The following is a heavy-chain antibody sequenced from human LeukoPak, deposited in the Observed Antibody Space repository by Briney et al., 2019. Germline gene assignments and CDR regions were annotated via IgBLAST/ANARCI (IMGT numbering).Heavy chain of an antibody. CDR2: IYSDGST. V-gene: IGHV3-66*01. J-gene: IGHJ4*02. CDR3: ARVSIGWYSFDY. D-gene: IGHD6-19*01. Sequence: PGGSLRLSCAASRFTVSSKYMSWVRQAPGKGLEWVSIIYSDGSTYYADSVKGRFTISRDNAKDTVYLQMNSLRAEDTAVYYCARVSIGWYSFDYWGQGTLVTVSS. CDR1: RFTVSSKY.